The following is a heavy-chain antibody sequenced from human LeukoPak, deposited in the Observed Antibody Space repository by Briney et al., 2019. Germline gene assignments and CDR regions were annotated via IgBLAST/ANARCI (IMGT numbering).Heavy chain of an antibody. CDR3: ARADGGNSEDYYFDY. Sequence: GGSLRLSCAASGFTFSSYSMNWVRQAPGKGLGWVSSISSSSSYIYYADSVKGRFTISRDNAKNSLYLQMNSLRAEDTAVYYCARADGGNSEDYYFDYWGQGTLVTVSS. V-gene: IGHV3-21*01. D-gene: IGHD4-23*01. CDR2: ISSSSSYI. CDR1: GFTFSSYS. J-gene: IGHJ4*02.